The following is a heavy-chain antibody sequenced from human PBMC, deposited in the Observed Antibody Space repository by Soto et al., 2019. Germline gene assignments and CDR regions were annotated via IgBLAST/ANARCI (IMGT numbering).Heavy chain of an antibody. CDR1: GFTFSSYA. Sequence: QVQLVESGGGVVQPGRSLRLSCAASGFTFSSYAMYWVRQAPGKGLEWVTVISYDGSNKYYADSVKGRFTISRDNSKNTLYLQMNSLRADDTAVYYCARSVVPAAMIHWFDPWGQGTLVTVSS. J-gene: IGHJ5*02. V-gene: IGHV3-30-3*01. CDR3: ARSVVPAAMIHWFDP. D-gene: IGHD2-2*01. CDR2: ISYDGSNK.